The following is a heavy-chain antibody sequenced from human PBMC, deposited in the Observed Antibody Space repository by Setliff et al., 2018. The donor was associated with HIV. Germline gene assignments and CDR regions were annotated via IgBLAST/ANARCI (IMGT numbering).Heavy chain of an antibody. V-gene: IGHV3-48*03. CDR1: GFTFANYE. CDR3: ARGGGGVMHDAFDI. Sequence: GGSLRLSCAASGFTFANYEMNWVRQAPGKGLEWISYISTRGNSIYYADSVKGRFIISRDNAKNSLFLQMQGLRAEDTAFYYCARGGGGVMHDAFDIWGQGTMVTVSS. J-gene: IGHJ3*02. CDR2: ISTRGNSI. D-gene: IGHD3-16*01.